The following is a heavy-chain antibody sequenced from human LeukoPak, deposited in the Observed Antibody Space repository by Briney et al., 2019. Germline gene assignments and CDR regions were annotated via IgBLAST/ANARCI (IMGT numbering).Heavy chain of an antibody. J-gene: IGHJ3*02. Sequence: ASVKVSCKASGGTFSSYAISWVRQAPGQGLVWMGGTIPIFGTANYAQKFQGRVTITADESTSTAYMELSSLRSEDTAVYYCARGMVQGVMSGDAFDIWGQGTMVTVSS. V-gene: IGHV1-69*01. CDR3: ARGMVQGVMSGDAFDI. CDR1: GGTFSSYA. CDR2: TIPIFGTA. D-gene: IGHD3-10*01.